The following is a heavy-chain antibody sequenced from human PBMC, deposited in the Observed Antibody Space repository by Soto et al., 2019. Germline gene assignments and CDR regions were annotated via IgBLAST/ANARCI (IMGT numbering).Heavy chain of an antibody. CDR1: GGSFSGYY. J-gene: IGHJ5*02. Sequence: PSETLSLTCAVYGGSFSGYYWSWIRQPPGKGLEWIGEINHSGSTNYNPSLKSRVTISVDTSKNQFSLKLSSVTAADTAVYYCARGRGNSGWFDPWGQGTLVTVSS. CDR2: INHSGST. D-gene: IGHD2-21*02. V-gene: IGHV4-34*01. CDR3: ARGRGNSGWFDP.